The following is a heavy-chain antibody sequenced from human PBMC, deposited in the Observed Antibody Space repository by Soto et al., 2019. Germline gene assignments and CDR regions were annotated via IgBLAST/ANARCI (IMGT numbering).Heavy chain of an antibody. Sequence: ASVKFSCKVSGYTLTELSMHWVRQAPGKGLEWMGGFDPEDGETIYAQKFQGRVTMTEDTSTDTAYMELSSLRSEDTAVYYCANYYDSSGYPLGWFDPWGQGTLVTVSS. CDR1: GYTLTELS. V-gene: IGHV1-24*01. J-gene: IGHJ5*02. CDR3: ANYYDSSGYPLGWFDP. CDR2: FDPEDGET. D-gene: IGHD3-22*01.